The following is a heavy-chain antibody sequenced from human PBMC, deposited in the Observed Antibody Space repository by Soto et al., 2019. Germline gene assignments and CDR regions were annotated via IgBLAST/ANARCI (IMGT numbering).Heavy chain of an antibody. V-gene: IGHV3-21*01. D-gene: IGHD3-3*01. CDR3: ARDFHQGGITIFGLASYGMDV. CDR2: ISSSSSYI. Sequence: EVQLVESGGGLVKPGGSLRLSCAASGFTFSSYSMNWVRQAPGKGLEWVSSISSSSSYIYYADSVKGRFTISRDNAKNALYLQMNSLRAEDTAVYYCARDFHQGGITIFGLASYGMDVW. CDR1: GFTFSSYS. J-gene: IGHJ6*01.